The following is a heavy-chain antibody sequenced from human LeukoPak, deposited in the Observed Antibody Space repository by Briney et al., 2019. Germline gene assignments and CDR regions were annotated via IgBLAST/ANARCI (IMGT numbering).Heavy chain of an antibody. CDR3: ARSDHYGSGSPRGY. D-gene: IGHD3-10*01. J-gene: IGHJ4*02. Sequence: ASVKVSCKASGYTFTSYGISWMRQAPGQGLEWMGWISAYNGNTNYAQKLQGRVTMTTDTSTSTAYMELRSLRSDDTAVYYCARSDHYGSGSPRGYWGQGTLVTVSS. CDR2: ISAYNGNT. CDR1: GYTFTSYG. V-gene: IGHV1-18*01.